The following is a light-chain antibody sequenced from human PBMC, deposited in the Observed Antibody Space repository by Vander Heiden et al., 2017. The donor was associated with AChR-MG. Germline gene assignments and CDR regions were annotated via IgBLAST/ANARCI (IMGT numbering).Light chain of an antibody. CDR1: NSKIGAGFD. J-gene: IGLJ2*01. CDR2: GNS. CDR3: QSFDSSLSCVI. V-gene: IGLV1-40*01. Sequence: SVLTQPPAVSGAPGQRVTISGTGSNSKIGAGFDVYWYQQLPGTAPKLLMYGNSNRPSGVPERFSGSNTGTSASLAISGLQAEDEADYYCQSFDSSLSCVIFGGGTKLTVL.